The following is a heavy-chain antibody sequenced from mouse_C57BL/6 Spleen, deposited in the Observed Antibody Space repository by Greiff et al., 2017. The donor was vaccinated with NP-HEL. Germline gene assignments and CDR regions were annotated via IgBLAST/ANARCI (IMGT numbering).Heavy chain of an antibody. CDR2: ISYDGSN. J-gene: IGHJ4*01. D-gene: IGHD1-1*01. Sequence: EVQLQQSGPGLVKPSQSLSLTCSVTGYSITSGYYWNWIRQFPGNKLEWMGYISYDGSNNYNPSLKNRISITRDTSKNQFFLKLNSVTTEDTATYYCAHGGITTVPFMDYWGQGTSVTVSS. V-gene: IGHV3-6*01. CDR3: AHGGITTVPFMDY. CDR1: GYSITSGYY.